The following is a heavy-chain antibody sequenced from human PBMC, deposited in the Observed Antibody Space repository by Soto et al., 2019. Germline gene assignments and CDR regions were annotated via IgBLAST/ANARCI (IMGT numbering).Heavy chain of an antibody. CDR3: ARGGDYGDYNGMDV. D-gene: IGHD4-17*01. CDR1: GGSISSYY. CDR2: IYYSGST. Sequence: SETLSLTCTVSGGSISSYYWSWIRQPPGKGLEWIGYIYYSGSTNYNPSLKSRVTISVDTSKNQFSLKLSSVTAADTAVYYCARGGDYGDYNGMDVWGQGTTVTVSS. V-gene: IGHV4-59*01. J-gene: IGHJ6*02.